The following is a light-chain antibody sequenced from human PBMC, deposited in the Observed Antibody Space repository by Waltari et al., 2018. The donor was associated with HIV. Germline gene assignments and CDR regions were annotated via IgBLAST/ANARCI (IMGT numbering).Light chain of an antibody. Sequence: DIVMTQSPDSLAVSLGERATINCKSSQSVLYSSNNKNYLTWYQQKPGQPPKLLISWASTRESGVPDRFSGSGSGTDFTLTISSLQAEDVAAYYCQQYYSPPWSFGQGTKVEIK. CDR3: QQYYSPPWS. J-gene: IGKJ1*01. V-gene: IGKV4-1*01. CDR1: QSVLYSSNNKNY. CDR2: WAS.